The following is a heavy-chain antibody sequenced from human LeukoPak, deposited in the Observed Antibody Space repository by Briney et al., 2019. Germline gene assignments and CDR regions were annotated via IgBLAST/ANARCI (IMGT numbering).Heavy chain of an antibody. D-gene: IGHD2-15*01. Sequence: KPSETLSLTCTVSGGSISSSNYYWGWIRQPPGKGLEWIGYIYYSGSTNYNPSLKSRVTISVDTSKNQFSLKLSSVTAADTAVYYCARGSIFGVAAIDYGMDVWGQGTTVTVSS. J-gene: IGHJ6*02. CDR2: IYYSGST. CDR3: ARGSIFGVAAIDYGMDV. CDR1: GGSISSSNYY. V-gene: IGHV4-61*05.